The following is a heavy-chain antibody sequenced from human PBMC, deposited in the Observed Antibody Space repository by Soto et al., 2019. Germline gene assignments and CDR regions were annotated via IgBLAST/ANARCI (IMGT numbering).Heavy chain of an antibody. CDR1: GYSSTSYW. CDR2: IYPGDSDT. D-gene: IGHD2-2*01. Sequence: GESLKISGKGSGYSSTSYWIGWVRQMPGKGLEWKGIIYPGDSDTRYSPCFQGQVTISADKSISTAYLQWSSLKASDTTMYYCARWGGDCSSTSCYGYYGMDAWGQGTTVTVSS. J-gene: IGHJ6*02. V-gene: IGHV5-51*01. CDR3: ARWGGDCSSTSCYGYYGMDA.